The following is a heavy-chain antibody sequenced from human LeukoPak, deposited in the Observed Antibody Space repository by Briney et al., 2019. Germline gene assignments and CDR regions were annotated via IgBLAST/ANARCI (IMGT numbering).Heavy chain of an antibody. Sequence: GGSLRLSCAASGFTFSSYAMSWVRQAPGKGLEWVSGISGSGGSTYYADSVKGRFTISRDNSKNTEYLQMNSLRAEDTAVYYCAKDIVVVPAPVAYFDLWGRGTMVTVSS. V-gene: IGHV3-23*01. CDR1: GFTFSSYA. CDR2: ISGSGGST. D-gene: IGHD2-2*01. J-gene: IGHJ2*01. CDR3: AKDIVVVPAPVAYFDL.